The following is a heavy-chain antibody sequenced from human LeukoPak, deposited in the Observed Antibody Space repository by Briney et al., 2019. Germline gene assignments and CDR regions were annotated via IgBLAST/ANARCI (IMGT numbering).Heavy chain of an antibody. J-gene: IGHJ3*02. V-gene: IGHV6-1*01. CDR3: ARGGVYSSSWSPDAFDI. D-gene: IGHD6-13*01. CDR1: GDGVSSNSAA. Sequence: SQTLSLTCAISGDGVSSNSAAWNWIRQSPSRGLEWLGRTYYRSKWYNDYAVSVKSRITINPDTSKNQFSLQLNSVTPEDTAVYYCARGGVYSSSWSPDAFDIWGQGTMVTVSS. CDR2: TYYRSKWYN.